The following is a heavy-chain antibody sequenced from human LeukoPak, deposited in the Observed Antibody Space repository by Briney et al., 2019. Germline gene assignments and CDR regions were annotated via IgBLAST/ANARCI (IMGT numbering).Heavy chain of an antibody. CDR2: IHHSGST. D-gene: IGHD3-10*01. V-gene: IGHV4-34*01. CDR1: GGSSSANY. CDR3: ARGYYGSGSYHYYYSGMDV. J-gene: IGHJ6*02. Sequence: PESLSLTCAVFGGSSSANYSSWISPPPGKGLEWIGEIHHSGSTNYNPSLKCRVTISVDTSKNQFSLKLSSVTAADTAVYYCARGYYGSGSYHYYYSGMDVWGQGTTVTVSS.